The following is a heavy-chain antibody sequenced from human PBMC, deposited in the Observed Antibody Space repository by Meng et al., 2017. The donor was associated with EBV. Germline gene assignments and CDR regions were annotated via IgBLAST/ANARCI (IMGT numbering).Heavy chain of an antibody. CDR3: ARDLWVTARNVRHYHGMEV. V-gene: IGHV1-46*01. J-gene: IGHJ6*02. D-gene: IGHD2-21*02. CDR1: GHTFTDYW. CDR2: LNPTGGYT. Sequence: GQRAQVRAGVEKPGAAVKIPCKASGHTFTDYWMHWVRQAPGQGLEWMGLLNPTGGYTNYAQKFHGRVTMTRNTSTNTLDMELSSLRSDDTAMYYCARDLWVTARNVRHYHGMEVWGQGTTVTVSS.